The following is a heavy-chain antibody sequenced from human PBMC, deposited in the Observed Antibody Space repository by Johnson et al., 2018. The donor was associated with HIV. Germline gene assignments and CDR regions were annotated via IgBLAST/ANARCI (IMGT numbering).Heavy chain of an antibody. CDR3: ARGGAWEVRPGAFDI. J-gene: IGHJ3*02. D-gene: IGHD1-26*01. CDR1: GFTVSSNY. V-gene: IGHV3-66*02. Sequence: VQLVESGGGLVQPGGSLRLSCAASGFTVSSNYMSWVRQAPGKGLEWVSIIFSVGNTYYADSVKGRFTISRDNSKNTLYLQMNSLRVEDTAVYYGARGGAWEVRPGAFDIWGQGTMVTVSP. CDR2: IFSVGNT.